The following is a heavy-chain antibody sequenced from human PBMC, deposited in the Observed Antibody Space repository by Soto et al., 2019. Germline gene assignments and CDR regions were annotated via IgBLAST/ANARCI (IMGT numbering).Heavy chain of an antibody. V-gene: IGHV1-18*01. CDR1: GYTFTSYG. CDR3: ARDLIWGGFCSGYHFDY. CDR2: ISAYNGNT. J-gene: IGHJ4*02. D-gene: IGHD3-3*01. Sequence: ASVKVSCKASGYTFTSYGISWVRQAPGQGLEWMGWISAYNGNTNYAQKLQGRVTMTTDTSTSTAYMELRSLRSEDTAVYYCARDLIWGGFCSGYHFDYWGQGTVVTVSS.